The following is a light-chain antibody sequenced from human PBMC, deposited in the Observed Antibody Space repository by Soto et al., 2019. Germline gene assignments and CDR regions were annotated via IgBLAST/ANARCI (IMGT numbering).Light chain of an antibody. J-gene: IGLJ2*01. Sequence: QSALTQPASVPGSPGQPITNSCAGTMRDVGAYNLVSWYQQHTGRAPQLVMYEVRNRPSGTTFRFSGSKSGNTASLTISGLQAEDEADYYCSSYTSKGSLIFGGGTEVTVL. CDR3: SSYTSKGSLI. CDR2: EVR. CDR1: MRDVGAYNL. V-gene: IGLV2-14*01.